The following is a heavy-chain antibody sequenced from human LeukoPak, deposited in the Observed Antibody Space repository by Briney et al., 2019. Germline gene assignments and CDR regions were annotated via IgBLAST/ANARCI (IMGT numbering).Heavy chain of an antibody. CDR1: GFPFKSYI. CDR3: AKMGGPIWGSYRNLNYFDY. J-gene: IGHJ4*02. Sequence: GGSLELSWAASGFPFKSYIMNWVRPAPGKGLEGVSYISSSSSTIYYTDSVKGLFTISRDNAKNSRYLQMNSLRDEDAAVYYCAKMGGPIWGSYRNLNYFDYWGQGTLVTVSS. CDR2: ISSSSSTI. V-gene: IGHV3-48*02. D-gene: IGHD3-16*02.